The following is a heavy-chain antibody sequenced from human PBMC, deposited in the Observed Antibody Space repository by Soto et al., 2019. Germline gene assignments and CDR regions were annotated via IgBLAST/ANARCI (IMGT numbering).Heavy chain of an antibody. J-gene: IGHJ4*02. V-gene: IGHV3-30*04. CDR1: GFTFNTYA. Sequence: QVQLVESGGGVVQPGRSLRLSCAASGFTFNTYAMHWVRQAPGKGLEWVAVISYDGSTKYDGSNQYYADSVKGRFTISRDNSKNTLYLQMNSLRVDDTAVYYCATVSNVYGDAFDYWGQGALVTVSS. CDR3: ATVSNVYGDAFDY. D-gene: IGHD3-10*01. CDR2: ISYDGSTKYDGSNQ.